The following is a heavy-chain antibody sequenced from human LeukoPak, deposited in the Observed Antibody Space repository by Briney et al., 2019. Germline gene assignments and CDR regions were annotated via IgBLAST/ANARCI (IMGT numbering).Heavy chain of an antibody. CDR3: AGADSVMITGHAFEF. D-gene: IGHD3-16*01. J-gene: IGHJ3*01. CDR2: IYGGGAT. V-gene: IGHV3-66*01. Sequence: GGSLRLSCGVSGFTVNGNYMSWVRQAPGKGLEWVSIIYGGGATYSADSVEGRFTISRDNSKNTLYLRMNSLRVDDTAMYYCAGADSVMITGHAFEFWGQGTMVTVSS. CDR1: GFTVNGNY.